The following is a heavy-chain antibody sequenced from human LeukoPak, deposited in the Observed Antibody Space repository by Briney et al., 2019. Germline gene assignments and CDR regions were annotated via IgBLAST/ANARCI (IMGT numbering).Heavy chain of an antibody. V-gene: IGHV3-7*01. D-gene: IGHD2-21*02. Sequence: GGSLRLSCVVSGFTFNRCWMNWVRQAPGKGLEWVAHINPDGRDTYYVDSVKGRFTISRDNAQNSMYLQMNSLRVEDTAVYYCTRWGDTTAEYFQRGGRGTVVTVSS. J-gene: IGHJ1*01. CDR3: TRWGDTTAEYFQR. CDR2: INPDGRDT. CDR1: GFTFNRCW.